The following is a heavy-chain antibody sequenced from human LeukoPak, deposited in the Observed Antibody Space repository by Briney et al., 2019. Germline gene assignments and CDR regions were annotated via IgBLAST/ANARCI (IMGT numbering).Heavy chain of an antibody. CDR2: ILPIFGTA. CDR3: ARNDPYGSGSYDYYYYGMDV. Sequence: ASVKLSCKASGRTFSSYAISWVRQAPGQGLEWMGGILPIFGTANYAQKFQGRVTITADESTSTAYMELSSLRSEDTAVYYCARNDPYGSGSYDYYYYGMDVWGKGTTVTVSS. D-gene: IGHD3-10*01. CDR1: GRTFSSYA. V-gene: IGHV1-69*13. J-gene: IGHJ6*04.